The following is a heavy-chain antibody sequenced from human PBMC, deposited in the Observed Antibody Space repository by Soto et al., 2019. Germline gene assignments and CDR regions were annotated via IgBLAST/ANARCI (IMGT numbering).Heavy chain of an antibody. D-gene: IGHD6-13*01. CDR3: ARDPHQLRPIAAAGGNWFDP. V-gene: IGHV3-30-3*01. J-gene: IGHJ5*02. CDR2: ISYDGSNK. CDR1: GFTFSSYA. Sequence: GGSLRLSCAASGFTFSSYAMHWVRQAPGKGLEWVAVISYDGSNKYYADSVKGRFTISRDNSKNTLYLQMNSLRAEDTAVYYCARDPHQLRPIAAAGGNWFDPWGQGTLVTVSS.